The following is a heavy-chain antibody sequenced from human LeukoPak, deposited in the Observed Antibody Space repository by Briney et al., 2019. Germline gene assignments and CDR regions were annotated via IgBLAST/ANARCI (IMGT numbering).Heavy chain of an antibody. V-gene: IGHV3-7*01. J-gene: IGHJ4*02. Sequence: GGSLRLSCAASGFTFSSYWMSWVRQAPGKGLEWVANIKQDGSEKYYVDSVKGRFTISRDNAKNSLCLQMNSLRADDTAVYYCARRSPWEYYYGSGSYSLDYWGQGTLVTVSS. D-gene: IGHD3-10*01. CDR2: IKQDGSEK. CDR3: ARRSPWEYYYGSGSYSLDY. CDR1: GFTFSSYW.